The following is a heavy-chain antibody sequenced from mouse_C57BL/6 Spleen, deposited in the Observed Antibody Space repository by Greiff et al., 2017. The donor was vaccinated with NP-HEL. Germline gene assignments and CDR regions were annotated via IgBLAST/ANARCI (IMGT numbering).Heavy chain of an antibody. CDR3: AREGGAQATGFAY. J-gene: IGHJ3*01. Sequence: QVQLQQSGAELVKPGASVKISCKASGYAFSSYWMNWVKQRPGKGLEWIGQIYPGDGDTNYNGKFKGKATLTADKSSSTAYMQLSSLTSEDSAVYFCAREGGAQATGFAYWGQGTLVTVSA. V-gene: IGHV1-80*01. D-gene: IGHD3-2*02. CDR2: IYPGDGDT. CDR1: GYAFSSYW.